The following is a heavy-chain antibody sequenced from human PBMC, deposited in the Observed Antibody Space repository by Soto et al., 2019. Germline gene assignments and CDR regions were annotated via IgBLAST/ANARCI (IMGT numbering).Heavy chain of an antibody. CDR3: ATDPGYGDY. D-gene: IGHD5-12*01. J-gene: IGHJ4*02. CDR1: GFTFSMYS. Sequence: DVKLVESGGGLVQPGDSLRLSCEVSGFTFSMYSMSWVRQSPGKGLEWVSGISGSGGSTYYADSVKGRFTISRDNSKNTLYLQMNSLRAEDTAVYYCATDPGYGDYWGQGTLVTVSS. V-gene: IGHV3-23*04. CDR2: ISGSGGST.